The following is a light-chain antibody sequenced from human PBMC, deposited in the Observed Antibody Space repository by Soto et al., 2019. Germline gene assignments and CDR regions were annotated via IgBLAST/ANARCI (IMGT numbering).Light chain of an antibody. J-gene: IGKJ2*01. Sequence: DIQMTQSPSTLSASVGDRVTITCRASQSISSWLAWYQQKPGKAPKLLIYDASSLESGVPSRFSGSGSGTEFTLTISSLQPDDFATYYCQQYNSYSPEMHTFGQGTKLEIK. CDR3: QQYNSYSPEMHT. CDR1: QSISSW. V-gene: IGKV1-5*01. CDR2: DAS.